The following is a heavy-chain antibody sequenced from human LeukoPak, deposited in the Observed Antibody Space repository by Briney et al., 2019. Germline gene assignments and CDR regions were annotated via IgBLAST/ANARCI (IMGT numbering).Heavy chain of an antibody. J-gene: IGHJ4*02. CDR1: GGSISSYY. D-gene: IGHD6-6*01. CDR2: IYCSGST. Sequence: PSETLSLTCTVSGGSISSYYWSWIRQPPGKGLEWIGYIYCSGSTNYNPSLKSRVTISVDTSKNQFSLKLSSVTAADTAVYYCATSIAARPPLYYFDYWGQGTLVTVSS. V-gene: IGHV4-59*01. CDR3: ATSIAARPPLYYFDY.